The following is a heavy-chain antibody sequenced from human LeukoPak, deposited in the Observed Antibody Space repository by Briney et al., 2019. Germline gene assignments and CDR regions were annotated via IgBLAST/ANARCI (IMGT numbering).Heavy chain of an antibody. CDR1: GFTISSYG. CDR3: AKDGSVRYYYYGMDV. Sequence: PGRSPRLSCAASGFTISSYGMHWVRQAPGKGLEWVAVISYDGSNKYYADSVKGRFTISRDNSKNTLYLQMNSQRAEDTAVYYCAKDGSVRYYYYGMDVWGQGTTVTVSS. J-gene: IGHJ6*02. V-gene: IGHV3-30*18. D-gene: IGHD1-26*01. CDR2: ISYDGSNK.